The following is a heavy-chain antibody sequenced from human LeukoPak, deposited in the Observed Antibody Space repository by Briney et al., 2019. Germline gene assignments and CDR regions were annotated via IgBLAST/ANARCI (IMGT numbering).Heavy chain of an antibody. V-gene: IGHV3-21*04. CDR2: ISSSSSYI. D-gene: IGHD3/OR15-3a*01. CDR1: GFTFSSYS. Sequence: GGSLRLSCAASGFTFSSYSMNRVRQAPGKGLEWVSSISSSSSYIYYADSVKGRFTISRDNAKNSLYLQMNSLRADDPAVYFCAKRDYPSPTDFYPLFDYWGQGALVTVSS. CDR3: AKRDYPSPTDFYPLFDY. J-gene: IGHJ4*02.